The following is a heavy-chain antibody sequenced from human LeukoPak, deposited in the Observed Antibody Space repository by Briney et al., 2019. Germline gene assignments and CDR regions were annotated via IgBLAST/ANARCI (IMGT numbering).Heavy chain of an antibody. D-gene: IGHD3-3*01. CDR1: SGSISSYY. CDR2: IYYSGST. CDR3: ARVRITIFGVVIPYDY. V-gene: IGHV4-59*12. Sequence: PSETLSLTCTVSSGSISSYYWSWIRQPPGKGLEWIGYIYYSGSTNYNPSLKSRVTISVDTSKNQFSLKLSSVTAADTAVYYCARVRITIFGVVIPYDYWGQGTLVTVSS. J-gene: IGHJ4*02.